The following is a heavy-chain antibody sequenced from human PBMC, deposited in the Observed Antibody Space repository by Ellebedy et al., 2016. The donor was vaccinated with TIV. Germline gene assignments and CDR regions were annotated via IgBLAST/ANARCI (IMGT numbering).Heavy chain of an antibody. Sequence: ASVKVSCKASGYTFTSYGISWVRQAPGQGLEWMGIINPSGGSTSYAQQFQGRVTMTRDTPTSTVYMELSSLRSEDTAVYYCARDIVATNYYHYYGMDVWGQGTTVTVSS. CDR3: ARDIVATNYYHYYGMDV. CDR1: GYTFTSYG. V-gene: IGHV1-46*01. D-gene: IGHD5-12*01. CDR2: INPSGGST. J-gene: IGHJ6*02.